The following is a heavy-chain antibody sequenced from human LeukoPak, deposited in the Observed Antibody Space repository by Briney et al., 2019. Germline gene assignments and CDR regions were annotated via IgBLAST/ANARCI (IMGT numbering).Heavy chain of an antibody. CDR3: ARGDEWELASPDY. Sequence: GGSLRLSCAASGFTISSYAMSWVRQAPGKGLAWVSAISGSGGSTYYADSVKGRFTISRDNSKNTLYLQMNSLRAEDTAVYYCARGDEWELASPDYWGQGTLVTVSS. CDR1: GFTISSYA. CDR2: ISGSGGST. V-gene: IGHV3-23*01. J-gene: IGHJ4*02. D-gene: IGHD1-26*01.